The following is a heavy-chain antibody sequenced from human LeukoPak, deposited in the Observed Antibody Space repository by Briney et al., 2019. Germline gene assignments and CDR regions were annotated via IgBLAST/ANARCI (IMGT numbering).Heavy chain of an antibody. D-gene: IGHD4-17*01. CDR2: ITGSSSPI. CDR1: GFPFSSYG. J-gene: IGHJ3*02. CDR3: AKDPNGDYIGAFDI. V-gene: IGHV3-48*01. Sequence: PGGSLRLSCAASGFPFSSYGMNWVRQAPGKGLEWVSYITGSSSPIYYADSVKGRFTISRDNSKNTLYLHINSLRAEDTAVYYCAKDPNGDYIGAFDIWGQGIMVTVSS.